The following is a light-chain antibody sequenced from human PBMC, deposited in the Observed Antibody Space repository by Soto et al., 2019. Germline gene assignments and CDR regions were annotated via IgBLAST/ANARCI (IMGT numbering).Light chain of an antibody. CDR2: GAS. J-gene: IGKJ1*01. CDR1: QSVSSNY. Sequence: EIVLTQSPGTLSLSPGERATLSCSASQSVSSNYLAWYQQKPGQAPRLLIYGASTRATGIPDRFSGSGSGTDFTLTISRLEPEDSAVYYCQQYGSSPTWTFGQGTKVDI. CDR3: QQYGSSPTWT. V-gene: IGKV3-20*01.